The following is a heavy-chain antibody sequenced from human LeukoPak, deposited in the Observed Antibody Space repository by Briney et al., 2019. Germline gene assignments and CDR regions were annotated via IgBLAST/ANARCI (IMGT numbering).Heavy chain of an antibody. D-gene: IGHD2-15*01. CDR2: IYYSGST. V-gene: IGHV4-59*01. CDR3: ARTPNCSGGSCYYYYYMDV. CDR1: GGSFSGYY. Sequence: PSETLSLTCAVYGGSFSGYYWSWIRQPPGKGLEWIGYIYYSGSTNYNPSLKSRVTISVDTSKNQFSLKLSSVTAADTAVYYCARTPNCSGGSCYYYYYMDVWGKGTTVTISS. J-gene: IGHJ6*03.